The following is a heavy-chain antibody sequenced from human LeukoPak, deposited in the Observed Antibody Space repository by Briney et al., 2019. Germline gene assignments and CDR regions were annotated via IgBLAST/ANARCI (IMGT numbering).Heavy chain of an antibody. D-gene: IGHD3-3*01. Sequence: GGSLRLSCAASGFTFSSSAMSWVRQAPGKGLEWVANIKQDGSEKYYVDSVKGRFTISRDNAKDSLYLQMNSLRAEDTAVYYCAKDGGTYYYYYYMDVWGKGTTVTVSS. V-gene: IGHV3-7*01. CDR2: IKQDGSEK. CDR3: AKDGGTYYYYYYMDV. J-gene: IGHJ6*03. CDR1: GFTFSSSA.